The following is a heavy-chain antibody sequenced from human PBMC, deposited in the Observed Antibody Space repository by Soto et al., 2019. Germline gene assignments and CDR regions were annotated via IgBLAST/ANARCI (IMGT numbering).Heavy chain of an antibody. CDR1: GGTVASSHW. J-gene: IGHJ5*02. Sequence: SETLSLTCGVSGGTVASSHWWSWVRQSPGRGLEWIGNVYHTGDTNFNPSLQSRVTFSVDKSNNQFSLRLTSVTAADTAVYFCAREIVTAGGNDYFDPWGPGTLVTVSS. D-gene: IGHD2-21*02. CDR3: AREIVTAGGNDYFDP. CDR2: VYHTGDT. V-gene: IGHV4-4*02.